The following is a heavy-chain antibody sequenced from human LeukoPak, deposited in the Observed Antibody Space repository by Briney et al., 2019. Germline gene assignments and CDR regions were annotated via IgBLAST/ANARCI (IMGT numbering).Heavy chain of an antibody. Sequence: GGSLRLSCAASGFTFSSFAMNWVRQAPGKGLEWVASISGSGGTTYYAGSVKGRFTISRDNSKNTLFLQMNSLRADDTAIYYCAKNGDRGAYCTGGTCYPYFYYYMDVWGKGTTVTI. CDR2: ISGSGGTT. CDR3: AKNGDRGAYCTGGTCYPYFYYYMDV. V-gene: IGHV3-23*01. J-gene: IGHJ6*03. CDR1: GFTFSSFA. D-gene: IGHD2-15*01.